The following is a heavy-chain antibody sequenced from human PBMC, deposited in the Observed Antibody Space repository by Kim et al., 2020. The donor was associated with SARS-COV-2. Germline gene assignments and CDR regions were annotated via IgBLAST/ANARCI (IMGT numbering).Heavy chain of an antibody. V-gene: IGHV4-39*01. J-gene: IGHJ5*02. CDR1: GGSISSSSYY. D-gene: IGHD3-9*01. CDR3: ARLGVIRYFDYGYSGGFDT. CDR2: IYYSGST. Sequence: SETLSLTCTVSGGSISSSSYYWGWIRQPPGKGLEWIGSIYYSGSTYYNPSLKSRVTISVDTSKNQFSLKLSSVTAADTAVYYCARLGVIRYFDYGYSGGFDTWGQGTLVTVSS.